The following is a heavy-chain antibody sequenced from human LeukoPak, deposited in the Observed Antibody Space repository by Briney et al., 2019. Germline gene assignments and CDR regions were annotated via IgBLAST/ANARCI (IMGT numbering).Heavy chain of an antibody. D-gene: IGHD3-22*01. CDR3: ASPTYYYDSSGYYHGPYFDY. CDR2: IIPIFGTA. CDR1: GGTFSSYA. V-gene: IGHV1-69*13. J-gene: IGHJ4*02. Sequence: ASVKVSCKASGGTFSSYAISWVRQAPGQGLEWMGGIIPIFGTANYAQKFQGRVTITADESTSTAYMELSSLRSEDTAVYYCASPTYYYDSSGYYHGPYFDYWGQGTLVTVSS.